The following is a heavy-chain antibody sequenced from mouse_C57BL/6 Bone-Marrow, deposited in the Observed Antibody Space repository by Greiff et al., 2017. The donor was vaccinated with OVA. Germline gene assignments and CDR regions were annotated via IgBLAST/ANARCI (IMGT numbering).Heavy chain of an antibody. Sequence: QVQLKQPGAELVKPGASVKMSCKASGYTFTSYWITWVKQRPGQGLEWIGDIYPGSGSTNYNEKFKSKATLTVDTSSSTAYMQLSSLTSEDSAVYYCARGSGRQLRPPYYAMDYWGQGTSVTVSS. CDR1: GYTFTSYW. CDR2: IYPGSGST. D-gene: IGHD3-2*02. J-gene: IGHJ4*01. V-gene: IGHV1-55*01. CDR3: ARGSGRQLRPPYYAMDY.